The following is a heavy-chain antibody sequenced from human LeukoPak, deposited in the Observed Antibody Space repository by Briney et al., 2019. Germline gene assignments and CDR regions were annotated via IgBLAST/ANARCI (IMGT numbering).Heavy chain of an antibody. CDR3: VPRIPYSSSWSTFDY. D-gene: IGHD6-13*01. V-gene: IGHV3-64D*06. CDR2: ISSNGGST. Sequence: SCKASGGTFSSYAMHWVRQAPGKGLEYVSAISSNGGSTYYADSVKGRFTISRDNSKNTLYLQMSSLRAEDTAVYYCVPRIPYSSSWSTFDYWGQGTLVTVSS. J-gene: IGHJ4*02. CDR1: GGTFSSYA.